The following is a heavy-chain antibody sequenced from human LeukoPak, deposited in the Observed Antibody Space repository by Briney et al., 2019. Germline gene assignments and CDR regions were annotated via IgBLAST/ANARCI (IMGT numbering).Heavy chain of an antibody. CDR1: GFIFSSYW. Sequence: GGSLRLSCAASGFIFSSYWMSWVRQAPGKGLEWVANMKQDGREKYLVDSVKGRFTISRDNAKNSLYLQMNSLRAEDTAVYYCARDPLGYSSSWYWFDPWGQGTLVTVSS. J-gene: IGHJ5*02. CDR2: MKQDGREK. CDR3: ARDPLGYSSSWYWFDP. V-gene: IGHV3-7*01. D-gene: IGHD6-13*01.